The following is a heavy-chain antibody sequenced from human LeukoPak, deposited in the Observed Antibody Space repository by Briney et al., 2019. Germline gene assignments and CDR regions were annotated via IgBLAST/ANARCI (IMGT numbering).Heavy chain of an antibody. CDR1: GGSISRYY. D-gene: IGHD3-22*01. CDR3: ARLVEITNYYDSSGYYYYFDY. Sequence: SETLCLTCTVSGGSISRYYWGWIRQPAGKGLEWIGRIYNSGNTNYNPSLKSRVTISVDTSKNQFSLKLSSVTAADTAVYYCARLVEITNYYDSSGYYYYFDYWGQGTLVTVSS. CDR2: IYNSGNT. J-gene: IGHJ4*02. V-gene: IGHV4-4*07.